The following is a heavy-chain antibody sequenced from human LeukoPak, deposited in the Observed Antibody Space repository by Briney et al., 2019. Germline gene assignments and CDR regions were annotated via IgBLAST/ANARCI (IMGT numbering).Heavy chain of an antibody. D-gene: IGHD1-26*01. V-gene: IGHV3-48*04. J-gene: IGHJ4*02. CDR2: IFGGGGTTT. CDR1: GFPFGSYS. CDR3: ARDATGSSDY. Sequence: PGGSLRLSCAASGFPFGSYSMNWVRQAPGKGLGLVSHIFGGGGTTTVYADSVKGRFTVSRDDAKNSLYLQMSSLRAEDTAIYYCARDATGSSDYWGQGTLVTVSS.